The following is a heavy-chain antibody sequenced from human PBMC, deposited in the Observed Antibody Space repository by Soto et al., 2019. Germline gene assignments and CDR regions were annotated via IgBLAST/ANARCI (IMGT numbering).Heavy chain of an antibody. V-gene: IGHV2-5*02. Sequence: QITLKESGPTLVKPTQTLTLTCTFSGFSLSADGVGVGWIRQPPGKALEWLALIYWDDDKRSRPSLKSRLTITKDTSKNQVVLTMTNMDPADTATYYCAHAYGGTSWPNDAFDVWGQGTVVTVSS. D-gene: IGHD2-2*01. CDR2: IYWDDDK. J-gene: IGHJ3*01. CDR1: GFSLSADGVG. CDR3: AHAYGGTSWPNDAFDV.